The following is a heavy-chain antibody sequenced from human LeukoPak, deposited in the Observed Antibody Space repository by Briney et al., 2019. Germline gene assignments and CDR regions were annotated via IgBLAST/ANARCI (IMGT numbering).Heavy chain of an antibody. Sequence: HPGGSLRPSCAASGFTVSSNYMSWVRQAPGKGLEWVSVIYSGGSTYYADSVKGRFTISRDNSKNTLYLQMNSLRAEDTAVYYCAREVYGGMDVWGQGTTVTVSS. CDR2: IYSGGST. V-gene: IGHV3-66*01. D-gene: IGHD4-17*01. CDR1: GFTVSSNY. J-gene: IGHJ6*02. CDR3: AREVYGGMDV.